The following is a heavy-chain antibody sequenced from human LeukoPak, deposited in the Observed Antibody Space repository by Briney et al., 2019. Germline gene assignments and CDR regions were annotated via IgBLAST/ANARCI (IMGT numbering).Heavy chain of an antibody. CDR1: GFTFSSYG. V-gene: IGHV3-23*01. Sequence: PGGSLRLSCAASGFTFSSYGMSWVRQAPGKGLEWVSGISGSGTTTYYADSVKGRFTISRDNSKNTLFPQMNSLRADDTAVYYCAKSSIFYDSSGYYVGEKYYFDYWGQGTLVTVSS. J-gene: IGHJ4*02. CDR3: AKSSIFYDSSGYYVGEKYYFDY. D-gene: IGHD3-22*01. CDR2: ISGSGTTT.